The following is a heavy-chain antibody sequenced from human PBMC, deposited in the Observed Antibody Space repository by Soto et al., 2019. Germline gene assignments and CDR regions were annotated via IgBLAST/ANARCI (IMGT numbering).Heavy chain of an antibody. Sequence: SVKVSCKASGGTFNTYTISWVRQAPGQGLEWMGRIIPILDIANYAQKFQGRVTITADKSTSTAYMELSRLRSDDTAVYYCARSLGYCSSTSCYALDYWGQGTLVTVSS. V-gene: IGHV1-69*02. J-gene: IGHJ4*02. CDR1: GGTFNTYT. CDR3: ARSLGYCSSTSCYALDY. CDR2: IIPILDIA. D-gene: IGHD2-2*01.